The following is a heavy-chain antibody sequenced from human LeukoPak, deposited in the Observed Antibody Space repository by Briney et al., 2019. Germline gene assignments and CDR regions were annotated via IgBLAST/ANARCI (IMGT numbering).Heavy chain of an antibody. D-gene: IGHD3-9*01. CDR1: GYTLTELS. Sequence: EASVKVSCKVSGYTLTELSMHWVRQAPGKGLEWMGGFDPEDGETIYAQKFQGRATMTEDTSTDTAYMELSSLRSEDTAVYYCATAYGSRVTGYHLSSSFDYWGQGTLVTVSS. J-gene: IGHJ4*02. CDR2: FDPEDGET. CDR3: ATAYGSRVTGYHLSSSFDY. V-gene: IGHV1-24*01.